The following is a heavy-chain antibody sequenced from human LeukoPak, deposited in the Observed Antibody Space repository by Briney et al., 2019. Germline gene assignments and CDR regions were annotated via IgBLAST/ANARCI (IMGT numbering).Heavy chain of an antibody. J-gene: IGHJ5*02. CDR3: ARLQNSDFWSGYLHNWFDP. CDR2: IYTSGHA. V-gene: IGHV4-4*09. D-gene: IGHD3-3*01. CDR1: GDSISSYY. Sequence: SETLSLTCTVSGDSISSYYWTWIRQTPGNGLEWIGYIYTSGHANYNPSLKSRVTISVATSTNQSSLRLTSAIAAHTAVYYCARLQNSDFWSGYLHNWFDPWGQGTLVTVSS.